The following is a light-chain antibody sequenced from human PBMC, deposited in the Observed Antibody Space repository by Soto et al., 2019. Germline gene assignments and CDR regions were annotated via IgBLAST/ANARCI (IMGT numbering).Light chain of an antibody. CDR2: VAS. Sequence: EIVMTQSPATLSVSPGERATLSCRASQSVSSNLAWDQQKPGQTPKLLIYVASTRATGIPARFSGSGSGTEFTLTISTLRSEDFAVYCCQQYNVWTLTFGGGTKVELK. CDR1: QSVSSN. CDR3: QQYNVWTLT. J-gene: IGKJ4*01. V-gene: IGKV3-15*01.